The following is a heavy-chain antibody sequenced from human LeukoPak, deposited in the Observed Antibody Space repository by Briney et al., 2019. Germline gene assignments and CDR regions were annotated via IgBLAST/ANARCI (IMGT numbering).Heavy chain of an antibody. Sequence: GGSLRLSCAAFGFTVRSDDMNWVRQAPGKGLEWVSILDSDGSPSYADSVKGRFTISRDNSKNTLDLQMNSLRAEDTAVYYCATSRISDYWGQGTLVTVSS. CDR2: LDSDGSP. CDR1: GFTVRSDD. J-gene: IGHJ4*02. D-gene: IGHD1-14*01. CDR3: ATSRISDY. V-gene: IGHV3-53*01.